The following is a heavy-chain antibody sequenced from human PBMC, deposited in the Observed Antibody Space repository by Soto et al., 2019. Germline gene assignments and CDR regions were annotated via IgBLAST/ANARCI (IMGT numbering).Heavy chain of an antibody. D-gene: IGHD3-16*01. CDR3: ARDSYHYVWGSSTGRDV. V-gene: IGHV4-59*01. CDR1: GGSISSND. J-gene: IGHJ6*02. CDR2: ISFNENT. Sequence: QVQLQESGPGLVKPAETLSLTCSVSGGSISSNDWSWIRQPPGKGLEYIGYISFNENTNYKPSLKSRVTISVDTSKDQCSMKMCSVTAADAAVDYWARDSYHYVWGSSTGRDVWGQGTTVTVSS.